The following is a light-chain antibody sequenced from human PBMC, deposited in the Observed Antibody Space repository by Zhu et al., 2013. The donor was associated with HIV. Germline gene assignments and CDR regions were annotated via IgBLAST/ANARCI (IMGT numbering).Light chain of an antibody. CDR3: QQYGRSPLT. J-gene: IGKJ4*01. V-gene: IGKV1-5*03. Sequence: IQMTQSPSTLSASVGDRVTITCRAGQNIDTCLAWYQHKPGRAPKLLIYQASILESGVPSRFSGSGSGTDFTLTISRLEPEDFAVYYCQQYGRSPLTFGGGTTVEIK. CDR1: QNIDTC. CDR2: QAS.